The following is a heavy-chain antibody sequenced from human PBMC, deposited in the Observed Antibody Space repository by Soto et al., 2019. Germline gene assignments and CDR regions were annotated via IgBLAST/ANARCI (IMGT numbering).Heavy chain of an antibody. V-gene: IGHV4-59*01. CDR3: ARVVRGVTSYFDY. CDR1: GGSISSYY. D-gene: IGHD3-10*01. CDR2: IYYSGSP. Sequence: PSETLSLTCTVSGGSISSYYWSWIRQPPGKGLEWIGYIYYSGSPNYNPSLKSRVTISVDTSKNQFSLKLSSVTAADTAVYYCARVVRGVTSYFDYWGQGTLVTVSS. J-gene: IGHJ4*02.